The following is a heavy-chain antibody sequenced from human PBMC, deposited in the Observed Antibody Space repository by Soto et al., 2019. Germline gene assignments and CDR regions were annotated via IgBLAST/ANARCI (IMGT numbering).Heavy chain of an antibody. D-gene: IGHD1-1*01. CDR1: GGSISTVGHY. Sequence: SETLSLTCSVSGGSISTVGHYWTWIRQPPGKGLEWIGSIYRTGSTYYSKSLRSRLTMSVDTSKSQFSLRLSSVTAADTAVYYCARATGTLRSRNCDYWGQGSLVTVSS. CDR2: IYRTGST. J-gene: IGHJ4*02. CDR3: ARATGTLRSRNCDY. V-gene: IGHV4-31*03.